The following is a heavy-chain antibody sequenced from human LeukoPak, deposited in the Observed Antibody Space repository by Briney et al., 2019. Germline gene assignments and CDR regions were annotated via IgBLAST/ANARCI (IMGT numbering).Heavy chain of an antibody. V-gene: IGHV4-34*01. J-gene: IGHJ2*01. CDR2: INHSGST. D-gene: IGHD4-17*01. Sequence: SETLSLTCAVYGGSFSGYYWSWIRQPPGKGLEWMGEINHSGSTNYNPSLKSRVTISVDTSKNQFSLKLSSVTAADTAVYYCARLPTVVRYFDLWGRGTLVTVSS. CDR1: GGSFSGYY. CDR3: ARLPTVVRYFDL.